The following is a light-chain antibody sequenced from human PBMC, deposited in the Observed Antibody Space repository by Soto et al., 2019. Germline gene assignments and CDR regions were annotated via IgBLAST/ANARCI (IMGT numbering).Light chain of an antibody. CDR3: QSYNSGNVV. Sequence: NFMLPQPHSVSESPVKTVTISCTRSSGSIASNYVQWYQQRPGSAPTPVIYEDNERPSGVPDRFSGSIDSSSNSASLTISGLKTDDEADYYCQSYNSGNVVFGGGTKLTVL. CDR2: EDN. CDR1: SGSIASNY. V-gene: IGLV6-57*04. J-gene: IGLJ2*01.